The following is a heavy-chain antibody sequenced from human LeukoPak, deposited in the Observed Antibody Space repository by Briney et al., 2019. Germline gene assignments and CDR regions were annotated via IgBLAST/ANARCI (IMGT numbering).Heavy chain of an antibody. Sequence: GGSLRLSCAASGFTFSGYAMSWVRQAPGKGLEWVSAISGSGGSTYYADSVKGRFTISRDNSKNTLYLQMNSLRAEDTAVYYCARDSHSRARPGSPSHWYYFDYWGQGTLVTVSS. CDR1: GFTFSGYA. V-gene: IGHV3-23*01. CDR3: ARDSHSRARPGSPSHWYYFDY. J-gene: IGHJ4*02. D-gene: IGHD1-26*01. CDR2: ISGSGGST.